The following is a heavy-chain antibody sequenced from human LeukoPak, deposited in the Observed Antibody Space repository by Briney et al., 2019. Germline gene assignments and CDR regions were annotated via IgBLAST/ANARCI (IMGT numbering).Heavy chain of an antibody. V-gene: IGHV1-46*01. CDR2: INPSGGST. CDR3: ARVGERWLQSKYYYNGMDV. Sequence: ASVKVSCKASGYTFTSYYMHWVRQAPGQGLEWMGIINPSGGSTSYAQKFQGRVTMTRDTSTSTAYMELRSLRSDDTAVYYCARVGERWLQSKYYYNGMDVWGQGTTVTVSS. J-gene: IGHJ6*02. D-gene: IGHD5-24*01. CDR1: GYTFTSYY.